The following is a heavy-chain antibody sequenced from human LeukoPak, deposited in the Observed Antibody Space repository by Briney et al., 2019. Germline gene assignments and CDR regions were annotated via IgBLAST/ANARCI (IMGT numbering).Heavy chain of an antibody. J-gene: IGHJ4*02. Sequence: EASETLSLTCTVSGGSISSSSYYWGWIRQPPGKGLEWIGSIYYSGSTYYNPSLKSRVTISVDKSKNQFSLKLSSVTAADTAVYYCARVSSGATTVDYWGQGTLVTVSS. V-gene: IGHV4-39*07. CDR2: IYYSGST. CDR1: GGSISSSSYY. D-gene: IGHD1-26*01. CDR3: ARVSSGATTVDY.